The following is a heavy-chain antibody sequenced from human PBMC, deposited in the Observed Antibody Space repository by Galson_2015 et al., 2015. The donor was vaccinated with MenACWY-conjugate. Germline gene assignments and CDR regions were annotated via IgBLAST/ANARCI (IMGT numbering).Heavy chain of an antibody. V-gene: IGHV3-7*02. CDR3: ARSYVPGSDRKNYYMDV. CDR2: IMKDGSGK. D-gene: IGHD3-16*01. J-gene: IGHJ6*03. Sequence: SLRLSCAASGFTFSDFWMSWVRLVPGQGLEWVAHIMKDGSGKYYVDSVKGRFTISRDNAKNSLNLQMNSLKVEDTAVYYCARSYVPGSDRKNYYMDVWGRGTTVTVSS. CDR1: GFTFSDFW.